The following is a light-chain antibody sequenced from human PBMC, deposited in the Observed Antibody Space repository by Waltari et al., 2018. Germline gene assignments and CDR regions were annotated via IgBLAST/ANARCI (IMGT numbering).Light chain of an antibody. CDR2: AAS. J-gene: IGKJ3*01. V-gene: IGKV1-8*01. CDR1: QGISSY. CDR3: QQYYSYLFT. Sequence: AIRITQSPSSLSASTGDRVTITCRASQGISSYLAWYQQKPGKAPKLLIYAASTLQSGVPSRCSGSGSGTDFTLTISCLQSEDFATYYCQQYYSYLFTFGPGTKVDIK.